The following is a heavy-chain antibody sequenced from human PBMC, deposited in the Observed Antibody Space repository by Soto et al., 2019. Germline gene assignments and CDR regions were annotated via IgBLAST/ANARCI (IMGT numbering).Heavy chain of an antibody. CDR1: GGSISVINHY. CDR2: IYYSGTT. CDR3: GRVVEGATRHTDFDS. J-gene: IGHJ5*01. Sequence: SETLSLTCTVSGGSISVINHYWDWISQPPGKGLEWIGTIYYSGTTIYNPSLQSRVTMSVDTSKRQFSLKVSSVTAADTAVYFCGRVVEGATRHTDFDSWGQGTLVTVSS. D-gene: IGHD2-21*01. V-gene: IGHV4-39*01.